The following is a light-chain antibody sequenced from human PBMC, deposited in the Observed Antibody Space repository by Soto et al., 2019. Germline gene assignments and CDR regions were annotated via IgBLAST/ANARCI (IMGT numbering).Light chain of an antibody. CDR2: AAS. CDR3: QQSYSNSWT. V-gene: IGKV1-39*01. Sequence: DIQMTQSPSSLSASVGDRVTITCRASQRISSYLNWYQQKPGKAPKLLIYAASSLQSGVPSRFSGSGSGTDCPLTISSLQREDFATYYWQQSYSNSWTVGKGTKVEIK. J-gene: IGKJ1*01. CDR1: QRISSY.